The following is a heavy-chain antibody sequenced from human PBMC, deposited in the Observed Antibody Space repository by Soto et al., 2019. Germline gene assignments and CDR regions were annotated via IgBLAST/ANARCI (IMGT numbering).Heavy chain of an antibody. D-gene: IGHD2-15*01. CDR1: GFTFSDYY. CDR3: ARDRIFGYCSGGSCSTYYYYGMDV. CDR2: ISSSSSYT. J-gene: IGHJ6*02. V-gene: IGHV3-11*06. Sequence: LRLSCAASGFTFSDYYMSWIRQAPGKGLEWVSYISSSSSYTNYADSVKGRFTISRDNAKNSLYLQMNSLRAEDTAVYYCARDRIFGYCSGGSCSTYYYYGMDVWGQGTTVTVSS.